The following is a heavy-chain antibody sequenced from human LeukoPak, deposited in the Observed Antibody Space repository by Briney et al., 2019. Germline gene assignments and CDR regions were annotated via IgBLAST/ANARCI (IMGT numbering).Heavy chain of an antibody. Sequence: SETLSLTCTVSGVSISSSGYYWGWIRQPPGKGLEWIGSIYYSGSTYYNPSLKSRVTISVDTSKNQFSLKLSSVTAADTAVYYCARQHLQGSGFFDPWGQGTLVTVSS. CDR2: IYYSGST. D-gene: IGHD3-22*01. J-gene: IGHJ5*02. V-gene: IGHV4-39*01. CDR1: GVSISSSGYY. CDR3: ARQHLQGSGFFDP.